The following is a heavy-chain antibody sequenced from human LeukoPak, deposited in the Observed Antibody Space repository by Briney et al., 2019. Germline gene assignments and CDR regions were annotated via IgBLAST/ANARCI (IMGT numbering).Heavy chain of an antibody. Sequence: SETLSLTCTVSGGSISSYYWSWIRQPPGRGLEWIGYIYYSGSTNYNPSLKSRVTISVDTSKNQFPLKLSSVTAADTAVYYCARGSGSYYYYYGMDVWGQGTTVTVSS. CDR2: IYYSGST. CDR1: GGSISSYY. D-gene: IGHD1-26*01. J-gene: IGHJ6*02. V-gene: IGHV4-59*01. CDR3: ARGSGSYYYYYGMDV.